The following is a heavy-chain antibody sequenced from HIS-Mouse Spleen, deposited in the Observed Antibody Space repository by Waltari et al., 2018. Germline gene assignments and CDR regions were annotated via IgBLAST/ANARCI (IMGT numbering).Heavy chain of an antibody. Sequence: GRSLRLSCAASGFTFSSYGMHWVRQAPGKGLEWVAVIWYDGSNKYYADSVKGRFTISRDNSKNTLYLQMNSLRAEDTAVYYCARAGEYYDILTGYYFDYWGQGTLVTVSS. J-gene: IGHJ4*02. V-gene: IGHV3-33*01. CDR3: ARAGEYYDILTGYYFDY. CDR1: GFTFSSYG. CDR2: IWYDGSNK. D-gene: IGHD3-9*01.